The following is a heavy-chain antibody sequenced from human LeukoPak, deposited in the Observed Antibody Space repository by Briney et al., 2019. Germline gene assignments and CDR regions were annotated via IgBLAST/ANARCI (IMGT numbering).Heavy chain of an antibody. CDR2: INHSGST. CDR3: ARGSSSSWYSPRRYFDY. V-gene: IGHV4-34*01. Sequence: SETLSLTCAVYGGSFSGYYWSWIRQPPGKGLEWIGEINHSGSTNYNPSLKSRVPISVDTSKNQFSLKLSSVTAADTAVYYCARGSSSSWYSPRRYFDYWGQGTLVTVSS. J-gene: IGHJ4*02. D-gene: IGHD6-13*01. CDR1: GGSFSGYY.